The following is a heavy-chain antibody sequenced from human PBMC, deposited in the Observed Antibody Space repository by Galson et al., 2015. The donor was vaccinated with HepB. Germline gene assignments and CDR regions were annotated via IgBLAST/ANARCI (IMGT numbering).Heavy chain of an antibody. CDR2: ISYDGSNK. CDR3: ARGDDFWLGGMDV. V-gene: IGHV3-30-3*01. Sequence: SLRLSCAASGFSFSSYAMHWVRQAPGEGLEWEAVISYDGSNKYYADSVKGRFTISRDNSKNTLYLQMNSLRAEDTAVYYCARGDDFWLGGMDVWGQGTTVTVSS. CDR1: GFSFSSYA. J-gene: IGHJ6*02. D-gene: IGHD3-3*01.